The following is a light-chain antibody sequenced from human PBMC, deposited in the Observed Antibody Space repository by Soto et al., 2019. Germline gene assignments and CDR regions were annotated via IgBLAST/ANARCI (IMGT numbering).Light chain of an antibody. CDR2: DAS. J-gene: IGKJ5*01. CDR1: QTVSSK. V-gene: IGKV3-11*01. Sequence: DIEMTQSPATLSVSPVDRATLSCRASQTVSSKLALHQQKPGQAPRLLIYDASNRATGIPARFSGSGSGTDFSLTVGSLEPKEFVVYDCGLSSNWPPFGQGTRLEI. CDR3: GLSSNWPP.